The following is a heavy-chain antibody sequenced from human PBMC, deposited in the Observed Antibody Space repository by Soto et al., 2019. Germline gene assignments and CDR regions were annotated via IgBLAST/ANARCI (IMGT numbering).Heavy chain of an antibody. V-gene: IGHV6-1*01. CDR3: ARDPGYFYGMDV. CDR2: TYYRSRWYH. J-gene: IGHJ6*02. CDR1: GDSVSSNNAA. Sequence: SQTLSLTCDISGDSVSSNNAAWNWIRQSPSRGLEWLGRTYYRSRWYHDYAVSVRSRVTINPDTSNNQFSLQLNSVTPEDTAVYYCARDPGYFYGMDVWGQATTVTVSS.